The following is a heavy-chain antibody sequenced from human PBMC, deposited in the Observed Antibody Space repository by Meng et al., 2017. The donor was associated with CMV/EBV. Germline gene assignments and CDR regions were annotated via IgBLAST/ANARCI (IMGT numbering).Heavy chain of an antibody. CDR1: GGTFSSYA. V-gene: IGHV1-69*05. J-gene: IGHJ6*02. Sequence: SVKVSCKASGGTFSSYAISWVRQAPGQGLEWMGGIIPIFGTANCAQKFQGRVTITTDESTSTAYMELSSLRSEDTAVYYCAREIRRWLQLYYYYYGMDVWGQGTTVTVSS. D-gene: IGHD5-24*01. CDR2: IIPIFGTA. CDR3: AREIRRWLQLYYYYYGMDV.